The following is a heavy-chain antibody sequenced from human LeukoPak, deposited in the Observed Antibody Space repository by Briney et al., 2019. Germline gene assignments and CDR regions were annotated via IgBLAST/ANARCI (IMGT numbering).Heavy chain of an antibody. CDR2: IYYSGST. CDR3: ARLLDYDFWSGYFKPNWFDP. J-gene: IGHJ5*02. V-gene: IGHV4-59*08. D-gene: IGHD3-3*01. CDR1: GGSISSYY. Sequence: SSETLSLTCTVSGGSISSYYWSWIRQPPGKGLEWIGYIYYSGSTNYNPSLKSRVTISVDTSKNQFSLKLSSVTAADTAVYYCARLLDYDFWSGYFKPNWFDPWGQGTLVTVSS.